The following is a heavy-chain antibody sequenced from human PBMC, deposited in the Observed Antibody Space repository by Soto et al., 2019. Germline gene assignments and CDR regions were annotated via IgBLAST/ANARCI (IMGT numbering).Heavy chain of an antibody. V-gene: IGHV3-74*01. J-gene: IGHJ3*02. CDR1: GFTFSSYW. D-gene: IGHD3-9*01. CDR2: IKTDGSDT. Sequence: EVQLVESGGGLVQPGGSLRLSCAASGFTFSSYWMHWVRQSPGKGLVWVSRIKTDGSDTHYADSVKCRFTISRDNAKNTLYLQMNSLRDEDTAVYYCARPRTSDWAYDIWGQGTMVIVSS. CDR3: ARPRTSDWAYDI.